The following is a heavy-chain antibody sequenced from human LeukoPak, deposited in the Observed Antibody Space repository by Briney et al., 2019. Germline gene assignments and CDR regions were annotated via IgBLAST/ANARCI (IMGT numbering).Heavy chain of an antibody. CDR3: APRPPVLRYRAGAFDI. D-gene: IGHD3-9*01. Sequence: ASVKVSCTVSGYTLTELSMHWVRQAPGKGREWMGGFDPEDGETIYAQKFQGRVTMTEDTSTDTAYIELSSLRSEDPAVYCCAPRPPVLRYRAGAFDIWGQGTMVTVSS. CDR1: GYTLTELS. CDR2: FDPEDGET. V-gene: IGHV1-24*01. J-gene: IGHJ3*02.